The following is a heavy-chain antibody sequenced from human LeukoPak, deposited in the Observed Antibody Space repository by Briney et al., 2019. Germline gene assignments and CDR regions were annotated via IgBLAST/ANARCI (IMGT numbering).Heavy chain of an antibody. V-gene: IGHV4-31*01. CDR1: NGSISSVGYY. CDR3: ARTPSRTRVFDY. D-gene: IGHD3-10*01. CDR2: IYHSGST. J-gene: IGHJ4*02. Sequence: PSETLSPTCTVSNGSISSVGYYWSWIRQNPGKGLEFIGYIYHSGSTYYNPSLKRPITISMDTSENQFSLRLTAVTAADSAIYYCARTPSRTRVFDYWGQGTLVTVSS.